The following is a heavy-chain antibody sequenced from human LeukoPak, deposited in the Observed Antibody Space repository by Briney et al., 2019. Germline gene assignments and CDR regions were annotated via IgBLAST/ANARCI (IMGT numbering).Heavy chain of an antibody. Sequence: ASAKVSCKASGYTFSDNFMHWVRQAPGQGLEWMGWIKPDSGATDYAQRFQGRITLTRDTSISTAYMELRSLKSDDTAVYFCARETWFYDYWGQGTLVTVSS. CDR2: IKPDSGAT. D-gene: IGHD3-10*01. J-gene: IGHJ4*02. CDR1: GYTFSDNF. V-gene: IGHV1-2*02. CDR3: ARETWFYDY.